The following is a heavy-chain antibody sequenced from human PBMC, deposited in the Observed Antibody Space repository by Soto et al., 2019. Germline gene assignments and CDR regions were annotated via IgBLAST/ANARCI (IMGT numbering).Heavy chain of an antibody. J-gene: IGHJ3*02. V-gene: IGHV3-64*01. CDR2: ISSNGGET. CDR1: GFTFSSYW. Sequence: PGGSLRLSCAASGFTFSSYWMTWVRQAPGKGLEYVSTISSNGGETYYANSVKGRFTISRDNSKNTLYLQMRSLRAEDTAVYFCARGDYYDTSGTFSDAFDIWGQGTMVTVSS. CDR3: ARGDYYDTSGTFSDAFDI. D-gene: IGHD3-22*01.